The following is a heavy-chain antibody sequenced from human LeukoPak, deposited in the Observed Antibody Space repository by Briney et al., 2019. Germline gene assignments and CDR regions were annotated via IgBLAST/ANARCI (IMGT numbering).Heavy chain of an antibody. CDR3: AKDQDLLLSGSPIDY. V-gene: IGHV3-23*01. Sequence: GGSLRLFYAASGYTFSTYAMTWVRQAPGKGLEWVSGISGSGGTTNYADSVKGRFTMSRDNSKNTLYLQMSSLRAEDTAVYYCAKDQDLLLSGSPIDYWGQGTLVTVSA. J-gene: IGHJ4*02. CDR1: GYTFSTYA. CDR2: ISGSGGTT. D-gene: IGHD3-10*01.